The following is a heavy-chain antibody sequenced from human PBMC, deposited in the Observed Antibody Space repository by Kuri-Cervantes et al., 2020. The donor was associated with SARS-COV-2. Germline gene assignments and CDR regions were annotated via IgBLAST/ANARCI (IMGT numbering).Heavy chain of an antibody. CDR3: ARDMTIFGVVTYYFDY. J-gene: IGHJ4*02. Sequence: ESLKISCAASGFTFSSYWMSWVRQAPGKGLEWVANIKQDGSEKYYVDSVKGRLTISRDNAKNSLYLQMKSLRAEDTAVYYCARDMTIFGVVTYYFDYWGQGTLVTVSS. V-gene: IGHV3-7*01. CDR2: IKQDGSEK. CDR1: GFTFSSYW. D-gene: IGHD3-3*01.